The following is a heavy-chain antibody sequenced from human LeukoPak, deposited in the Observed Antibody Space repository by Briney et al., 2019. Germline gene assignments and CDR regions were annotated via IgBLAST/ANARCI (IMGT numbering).Heavy chain of an antibody. D-gene: IGHD3-22*01. V-gene: IGHV4-59*01. Sequence: SETLSLTCTVSGGSISSYYWSWIRQPPGKGLEWIGYIYYSGSTNYNPSLKSRVTISVDTSKNQFSLKLSSVTAADTAVYYCARVYYYDSSGYYLYYFDYWGQGTLVTVSS. CDR2: IYYSGST. CDR3: ARVYYYDSSGYYLYYFDY. J-gene: IGHJ4*02. CDR1: GGSISSYY.